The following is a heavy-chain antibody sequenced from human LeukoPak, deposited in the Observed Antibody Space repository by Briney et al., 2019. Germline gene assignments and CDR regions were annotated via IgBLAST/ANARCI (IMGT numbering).Heavy chain of an antibody. CDR2: ISSDSSYT. Sequence: GGSLRLSCAASGFPFSDYYMTWIRQAPGKRLECVSYISSDSSYTNYADSVKGRFTIARDNAKNSLSLRMHSLRAEDTAVYYCARGKRDYFDYWGQGTLVTVPS. CDR3: ARGKRDYFDY. CDR1: GFPFSDYY. J-gene: IGHJ4*02. V-gene: IGHV3-11*05.